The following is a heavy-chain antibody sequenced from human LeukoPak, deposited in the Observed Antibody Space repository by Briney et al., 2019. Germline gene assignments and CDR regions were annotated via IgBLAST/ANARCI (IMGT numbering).Heavy chain of an antibody. D-gene: IGHD6-13*01. Sequence: GGSLRLSCAASRFTFSAYSMSWVRQAPGKGLEWVSAISGSGGNTYYADSVKGRFTISRDNSKNTLYLQMNSLRAEDTAVYYCARGGILYGMDVWGQGTTVTVSS. CDR2: ISGSGGNT. J-gene: IGHJ6*02. CDR3: ARGGILYGMDV. CDR1: RFTFSAYS. V-gene: IGHV3-23*01.